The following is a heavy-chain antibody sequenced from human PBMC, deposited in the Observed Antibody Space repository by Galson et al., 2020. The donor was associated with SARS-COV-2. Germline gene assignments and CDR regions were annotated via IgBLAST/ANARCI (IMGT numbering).Heavy chain of an antibody. D-gene: IGHD4-17*01. J-gene: IGHJ4*02. CDR3: ARTLHPTVTIDY. CDR1: GFSLTTSGMC. CDR2: LDWDNGK. Sequence: SGPTLVKPTQTLTLTYTFSGFSLTTSGMCVSWIRQPPGKALEWLACLDWDNGKYYNPSLKTRLTISKDTSKNQVVLTMTNMDPVDTATYYCARTLHPTVTIDYWGQGTLVTVSS. V-gene: IGHV2-70*11.